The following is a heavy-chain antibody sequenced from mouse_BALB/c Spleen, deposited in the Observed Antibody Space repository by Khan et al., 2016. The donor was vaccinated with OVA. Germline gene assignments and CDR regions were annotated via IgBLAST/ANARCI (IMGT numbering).Heavy chain of an antibody. Sequence: VQLQQSGAELVKPGASVKLSCTGSGFNIKDTYMHWVKQRPEQGLEWIGMIDPANGNTKYDPKFQGKATITADTSSNTAYLQLSSLTSEDTAVYYCASDYVYEAWFAYWGQGTLVTVSA. CDR2: IDPANGNT. CDR1: GFNIKDTY. CDR3: ASDYVYEAWFAY. D-gene: IGHD2-2*01. V-gene: IGHV14-3*02. J-gene: IGHJ3*01.